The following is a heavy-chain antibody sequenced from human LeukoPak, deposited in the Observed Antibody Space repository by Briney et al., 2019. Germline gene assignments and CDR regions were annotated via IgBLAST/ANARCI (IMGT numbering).Heavy chain of an antibody. V-gene: IGHV3-30*04. J-gene: IGHJ4*02. CDR2: ISYDGSNK. CDR1: GFTFSSYA. CDR3: ARGFKMKVITYYFDY. D-gene: IGHD3-22*01. Sequence: GGSLRLSCAASGFTFSSYAMHWVRQAPGKGPEWVAVISYDGSNKYYADSVKGRFTISRDNSKNTLYLQMNSLRAEDTAVYYCARGFKMKVITYYFDYWGQGTLVTVSS.